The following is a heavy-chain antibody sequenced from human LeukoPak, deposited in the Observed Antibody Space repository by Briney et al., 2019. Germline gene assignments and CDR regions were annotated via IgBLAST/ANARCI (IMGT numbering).Heavy chain of an antibody. V-gene: IGHV1-69*01. Sequence: SVKVSCKASGGTFSSYAISWVRQAPGQGLEWMGGIIPIFDTANYAQKFQGRVTITADESTSTAYMELSSLRSEDTAVYYCARDLWAHYYDSSGYYIAFDIWGQGTMVTVSS. CDR3: ARDLWAHYYDSSGYYIAFDI. CDR1: GGTFSSYA. J-gene: IGHJ3*02. D-gene: IGHD3-22*01. CDR2: IIPIFDTA.